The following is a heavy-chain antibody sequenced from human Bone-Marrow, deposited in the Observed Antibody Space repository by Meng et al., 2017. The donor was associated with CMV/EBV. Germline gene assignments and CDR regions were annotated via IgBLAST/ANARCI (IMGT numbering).Heavy chain of an antibody. CDR2: INHSGST. Sequence: SETLSLTCTVSGGSISSSSYYWSWIRQPPGKGLEWIGEINHSGSTNYNPSLKSRVTISVDTSKNQFSLKLSSVTAADTAVYYCARGARLAVWGQGTTVTVSS. D-gene: IGHD6-6*01. CDR3: ARGARLAV. CDR1: GGSISSSSYY. J-gene: IGHJ6*02. V-gene: IGHV4-39*07.